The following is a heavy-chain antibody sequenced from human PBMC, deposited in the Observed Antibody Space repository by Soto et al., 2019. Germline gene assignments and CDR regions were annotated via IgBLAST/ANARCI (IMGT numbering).Heavy chain of an antibody. CDR3: AKDPSAFYYRYGSGPGTGFDP. CDR2: ISYDGSNK. CDR1: GFTFSSYG. J-gene: IGHJ5*02. D-gene: IGHD3-10*01. V-gene: IGHV3-30*18. Sequence: GGSLRLSCAASGFTFSSYGMHWVRQAPGKGLEWVAVISYDGSNKYYADSVKGRFTISRDNSKNTLYLQMNSLRAEDTAVYYCAKDPSAFYYRYGSGPGTGFDPWGQGTLVTVSS.